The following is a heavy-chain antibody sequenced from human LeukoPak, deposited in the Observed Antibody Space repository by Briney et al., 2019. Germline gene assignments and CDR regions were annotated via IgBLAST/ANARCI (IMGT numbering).Heavy chain of an antibody. J-gene: IGHJ4*02. CDR3: TTGPYDYVWGSYRAFDY. CDR1: GFTFSNAW. Sequence: GGSLRLSCAASGFTFSNAWMSWARQAPGKGLEWVGRIKSKTDGGTTDYAAPVKGRFTISRDDSKNTLYLQMNSLKTEDTAVYYCTTGPYDYVWGSYRAFDYWGQGTLVTVSS. D-gene: IGHD3-16*02. CDR2: IKSKTDGGTT. V-gene: IGHV3-15*01.